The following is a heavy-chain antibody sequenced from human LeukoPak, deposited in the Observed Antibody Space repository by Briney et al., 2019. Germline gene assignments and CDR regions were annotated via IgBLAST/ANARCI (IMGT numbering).Heavy chain of an antibody. CDR3: ARDRDHYSSSRRDY. Sequence: PGGSLRLSCAASGFTFSSYAMSWVRQAPGKGLEWVSAISGSGGSTYYADSVKGRFTISRDNAKNSLYLQMNSLRAEDTAVYYCARDRDHYSSSRRDYWGQGTLVTVSS. J-gene: IGHJ4*02. D-gene: IGHD6-13*01. CDR1: GFTFSSYA. CDR2: ISGSGGST. V-gene: IGHV3-23*01.